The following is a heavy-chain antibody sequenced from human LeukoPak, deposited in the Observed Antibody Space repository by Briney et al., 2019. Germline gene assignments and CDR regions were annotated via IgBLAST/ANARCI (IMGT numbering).Heavy chain of an antibody. CDR3: ARGVLLWFGELLSYNWFDP. CDR1: GGSFSGYY. V-gene: IGHV4-34*01. Sequence: PSETLSLTCAVYGGSFSGYYWSWIRQPPGKGLEWIGEINHSGSTNYNPSLKSRVTISVDTSKNQFSLKLSYVTAADTAVCYCARGVLLWFGELLSYNWFDPWGQGTLVTVSS. CDR2: INHSGST. J-gene: IGHJ5*02. D-gene: IGHD3-10*01.